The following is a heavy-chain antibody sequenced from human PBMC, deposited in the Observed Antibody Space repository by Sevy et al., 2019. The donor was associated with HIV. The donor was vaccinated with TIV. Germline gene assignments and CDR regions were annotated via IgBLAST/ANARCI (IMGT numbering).Heavy chain of an antibody. CDR2: VSAYNGNT. J-gene: IGHJ6*02. CDR3: ARDSIPMVQGVIITPYYYGMDV. CDR1: GYTFTNYG. V-gene: IGHV1-18*01. D-gene: IGHD3-10*01. Sequence: ASVKVSCESSGYTFTNYGISWVRQAPGQGLEWMGWVSAYNGNTNYAQKLQGRVTMTTDTSTRTAYMELRSLRSDDTAVYYCARDSIPMVQGVIITPYYYGMDVWGQGTTATVSS.